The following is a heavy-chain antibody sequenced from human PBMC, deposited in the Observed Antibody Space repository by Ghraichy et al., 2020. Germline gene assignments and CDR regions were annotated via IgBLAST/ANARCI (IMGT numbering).Heavy chain of an antibody. V-gene: IGHV4-34*01. CDR2: IHPSGST. Sequence: YAVFGGSFSDHYRVWLRQPPGKGLEWIGEIHPSGSTNYNPSLASRVTMSVDTSKNQFALRLSSVTAADTAVYYCARGEDSAKIHHWGQGTLVTVSS. CDR3: ARGEDSAKIHH. CDR1: GGSFSDHY. J-gene: IGHJ1*01. D-gene: IGHD3-22*01.